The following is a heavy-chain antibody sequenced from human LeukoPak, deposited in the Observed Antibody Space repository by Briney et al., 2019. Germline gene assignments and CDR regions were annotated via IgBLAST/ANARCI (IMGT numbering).Heavy chain of an antibody. CDR2: IYYISNT. D-gene: IGHD1-26*01. CDR1: GASVGSAGYY. CDR3: ARTQSQSGSYRYYFGY. V-gene: IGHV4-61*08. J-gene: IGHJ4*02. Sequence: PSETLSLTCTDSGASVGSAGYYWSWIRQPPGGGLGWIGYIYYISNTNYNPSLKRRVTMTVDPSKNQFSLKLNSVTAADTAVYYCARTQSQSGSYRYYFGYWGQGTLVTVSS.